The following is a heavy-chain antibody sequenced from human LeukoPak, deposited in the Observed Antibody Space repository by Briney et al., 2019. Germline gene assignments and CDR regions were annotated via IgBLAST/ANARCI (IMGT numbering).Heavy chain of an antibody. CDR1: GFIFSSYG. CDR3: AKDAHWSADH. V-gene: IGHV3-30*02. CDR2: IRSDENYK. D-gene: IGHD3-3*01. Sequence: PGGSLRLSCAASGFIFSSYGMHWVRQAPGKGLEWVAHIRSDENYKHYADSVKGRFTISRDNSKNTVYVQMNSLRPEDTAVYYCAKDAHWSADHWGQGTLVTVSS. J-gene: IGHJ5*02.